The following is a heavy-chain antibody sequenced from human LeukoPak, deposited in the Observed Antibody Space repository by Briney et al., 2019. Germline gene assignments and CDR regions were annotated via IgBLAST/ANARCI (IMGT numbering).Heavy chain of an antibody. D-gene: IGHD6-13*01. J-gene: IGHJ4*02. CDR2: ISGSGGST. CDR1: GFTFSSYA. CDR3: AKDYGYYSSSRYSGYFDY. Sequence: PGGSLRLSCAASGFTFSSYAMSWVRQAPGKGLEWVSAISGSGGSTYYADSVKGRFTISRDNSKNTLYLQMNSLRAEDTAVYYCAKDYGYYSSSRYSGYFDYWGQGTLVTVSS. V-gene: IGHV3-23*01.